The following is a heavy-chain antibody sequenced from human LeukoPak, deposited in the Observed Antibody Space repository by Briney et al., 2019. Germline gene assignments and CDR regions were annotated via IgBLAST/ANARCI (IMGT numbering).Heavy chain of an antibody. V-gene: IGHV4-34*01. J-gene: IGHJ6*03. D-gene: IGHD3-22*01. CDR1: GGSFSGYY. CDR3: ARVPTYYYDSSGYPTYYYYYMDV. CDR2: INHSGST. Sequence: SETLSLTCAVSGGSFSGYYWSWIRQPPGKGLEWIGEINHSGSTNYNPSLKSRVTISVDTSKNQFSLKLSSVTAADTAVYYCARVPTYYYDSSGYPTYYYYYMDVWGKGTTVTVSS.